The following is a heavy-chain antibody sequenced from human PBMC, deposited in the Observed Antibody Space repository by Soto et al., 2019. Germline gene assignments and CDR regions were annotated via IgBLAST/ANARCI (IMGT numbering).Heavy chain of an antibody. CDR1: GGSFSGYY. CDR2: INHSGST. CDR3: ARGGRGSSPPFDYYGMDV. J-gene: IGHJ6*02. V-gene: IGHV4-34*01. Sequence: SETLSLTCAVYGGSFSGYYWSWIRQPPGKGLEWIGEINHSGSTNYNPSLKSRVTISVDTSKNQFSLKLSSVTAADTAAYYCARGGRGSSPPFDYYGMDVWGQGTTVTVSS. D-gene: IGHD6-6*01.